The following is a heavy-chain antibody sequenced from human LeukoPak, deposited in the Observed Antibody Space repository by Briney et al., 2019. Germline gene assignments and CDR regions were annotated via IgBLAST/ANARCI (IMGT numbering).Heavy chain of an antibody. D-gene: IGHD3-10*01. V-gene: IGHV1-2*02. J-gene: IGHJ4*02. Sequence: ASVKVSCKASGYTFTGYYMHWVRQAPGQGLEWMGWINPNSGGTNYAQKFQGRVTMTRDTSISTAYMELSRLRSDDTAVYYCARAQSTMVRGVKAYWGQGTLVTVSS. CDR3: ARAQSTMVRGVKAY. CDR2: INPNSGGT. CDR1: GYTFTGYY.